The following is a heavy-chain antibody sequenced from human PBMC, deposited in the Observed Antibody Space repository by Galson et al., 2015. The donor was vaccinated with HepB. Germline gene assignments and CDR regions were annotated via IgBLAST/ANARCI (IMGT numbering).Heavy chain of an antibody. CDR1: GDSVSSNSGA. CDR2: TYYRSKWYS. V-gene: IGHV6-1*01. CDR3: ASGVTGRFDY. D-gene: IGHD1-20*01. J-gene: IGHJ4*02. Sequence: CAISGDSVSSNSGAWNWIRQSPSRGFEWLGRTYYRSKWYSGYAIFVKSRITINPDTSKNQFSLQLKSVTPEDTGVYYCASGVTGRFDYWGQGTLVTVSS.